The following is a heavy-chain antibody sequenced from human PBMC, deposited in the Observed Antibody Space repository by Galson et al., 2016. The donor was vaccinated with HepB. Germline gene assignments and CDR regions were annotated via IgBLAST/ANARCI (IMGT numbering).Heavy chain of an antibody. Sequence: SLRLSCAASGFTFSSYGMHWVRQAPGKGLEWVAFISYDGSNKKYADSVKGRFTISRDNSTKTLYLQMNSLRAEDTALYYCAKDGRIYCSSASCHDHFHYWGQGTLVTVSS. V-gene: IGHV3-30*18. CDR2: ISYDGSNK. CDR3: AKDGRIYCSSASCHDHFHY. J-gene: IGHJ4*02. CDR1: GFTFSSYG. D-gene: IGHD2-2*01.